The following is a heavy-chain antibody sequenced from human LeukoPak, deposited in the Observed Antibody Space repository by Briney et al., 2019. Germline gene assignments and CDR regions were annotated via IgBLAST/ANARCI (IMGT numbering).Heavy chain of an antibody. CDR2: IAFDDTDR. V-gene: IGHV3-30*18. CDR3: TNSDDYGDY. CDR1: GFTFSSHG. J-gene: IGHJ4*02. Sequence: GRSLRLSCAASGFTFSSHGMHWVRQAPGKGLEWVAAIAFDDTDRYYIDSAKGRFTISRDDSKNTLYLHMTSLRAEDTAVYYCTNSDDYGDYWGQGTLVTVSS.